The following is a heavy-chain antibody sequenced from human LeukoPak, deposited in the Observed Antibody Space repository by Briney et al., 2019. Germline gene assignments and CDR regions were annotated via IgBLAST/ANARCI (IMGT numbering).Heavy chain of an antibody. CDR1: GFTVSSNY. CDR2: IAGSDAGT. V-gene: IGHV3-23*01. Sequence: GGSLRLSCAASGFTVSSNYMSWVRQTPGKGLEWVSSIAGSDAGTYFADSVKGRFAISRDNSKNTLFLQMNSLRAEDTAVYFCAKGPMGSCKGAFCYHFDCWGQGTLVTVSS. CDR3: AKGPMGSCKGAFCYHFDC. D-gene: IGHD2-15*01. J-gene: IGHJ4*02.